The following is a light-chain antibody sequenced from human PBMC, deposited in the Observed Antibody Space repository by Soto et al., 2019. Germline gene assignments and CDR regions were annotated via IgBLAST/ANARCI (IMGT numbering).Light chain of an antibody. CDR3: QQSYRNPRT. CDR1: QSISNF. V-gene: IGKV1-39*01. J-gene: IGKJ1*01. Sequence: DIQMTQSPSFLSASVGDRVTIFCRASQSISNFLHWYQQKPGKAPKLLIYSASKLESGVPPRFGGSGSGTDFTLTISSLQPEDFATYYCQQSYRNPRTFGLGTRVEIK. CDR2: SAS.